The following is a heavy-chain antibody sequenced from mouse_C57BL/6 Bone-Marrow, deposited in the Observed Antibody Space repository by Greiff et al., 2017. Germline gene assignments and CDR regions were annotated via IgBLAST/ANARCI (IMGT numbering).Heavy chain of an antibody. V-gene: IGHV5-9-1*02. Sequence: EVKLVESGEGLVKPGGSLKLSCAASGFTFSSYAMSWVRQTPEKRLEWVAYISSGGDYIYYADTVKGRFTISRDNARHTLYLQMNSLKSEDTAMYYCTRDRYYCAMDYWGQGTSVTVSS. CDR1: GFTFSSYA. CDR2: ISSGGDYI. CDR3: TRDRYYCAMDY. J-gene: IGHJ4*01.